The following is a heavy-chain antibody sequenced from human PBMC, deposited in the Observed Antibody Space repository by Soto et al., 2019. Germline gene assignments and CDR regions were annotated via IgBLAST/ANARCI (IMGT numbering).Heavy chain of an antibody. Sequence: PGGSLRLSCAASGFTFSSYGMHWVRQAPGKGLEWVAVISYDGSNKYYADSVKGRFTISRDNSKNTLYLQMNSLRAEDTAVYYCAKELTSNYGMDVWGQGTTVTVSS. CDR3: AKELTSNYGMDV. V-gene: IGHV3-30*18. CDR1: GFTFSSYG. CDR2: ISYDGSNK. J-gene: IGHJ6*02.